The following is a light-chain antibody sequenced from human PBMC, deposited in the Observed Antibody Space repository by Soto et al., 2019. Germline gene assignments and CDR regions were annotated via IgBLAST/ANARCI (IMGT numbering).Light chain of an antibody. CDR1: RSDVGTYTF. Sequence: QSVLTQPPSASGSPGQSVTISCTGSRSDVGTYTFVSWYQQHPGKAPKLMIYEVTKRPSGVPDRFSGSKSGNTASLTVSGAQAEADADYYCSSYAGGNNLVFGGGTKLTVL. V-gene: IGLV2-8*01. CDR2: EVT. J-gene: IGLJ3*02. CDR3: SSYAGGNNLV.